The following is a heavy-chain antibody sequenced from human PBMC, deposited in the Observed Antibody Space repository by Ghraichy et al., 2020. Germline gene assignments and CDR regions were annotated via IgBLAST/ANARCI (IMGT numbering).Heavy chain of an antibody. CDR1: GFTFSSYC. CDR2: INQDESKT. J-gene: IGHJ4*02. V-gene: IGHV3-7*03. Sequence: GGSLRLSCAASGFTFSSYCMSWVRQAPGKGLEWVAKINQDESKTYYADSVKGRFTISRDYAENSVYLQMNSLRAEDTAVYYCARENGYYGDYLDYWGQGTLVTVSS. CDR3: ARENGYYGDYLDY. D-gene: IGHD4-17*01.